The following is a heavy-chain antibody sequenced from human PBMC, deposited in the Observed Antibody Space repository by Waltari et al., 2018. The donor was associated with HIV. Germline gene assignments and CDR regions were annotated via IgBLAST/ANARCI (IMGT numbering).Heavy chain of an antibody. D-gene: IGHD2-21*01. J-gene: IGHJ3*02. CDR1: RFILEAFD. CDR2: ISSNGRTI. Sequence: QLVVSGGGLVQPGRSLRLSCAASRFILEAFDLHWVRQAPGKGLEWVSSISSNGRTIVYADSVKGRFTISRDTARDILYLQMNSLRAEDTALYFCASGDEYDGGDGGAFDIWGQGTMVTVSS. V-gene: IGHV3-9*01. CDR3: ASGDEYDGGDGGAFDI.